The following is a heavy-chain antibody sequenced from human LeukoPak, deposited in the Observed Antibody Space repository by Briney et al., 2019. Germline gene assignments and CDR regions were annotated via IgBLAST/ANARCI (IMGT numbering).Heavy chain of an antibody. CDR1: GFTFSTYS. CDR3: VTDIVVVPGAIGFDY. CDR2: ISSSSTNI. Sequence: QAGGSLRLSCAASGFTFSTYSMNWVRQAPGKGLEWLSYISSSSTNILYAESVTGRFTISRDNAKNSLYLQMNSLRAEDTAVYYCVTDIVVVPGAIGFDYWGQGILVTVSS. J-gene: IGHJ4*02. D-gene: IGHD2-2*02. V-gene: IGHV3-48*01.